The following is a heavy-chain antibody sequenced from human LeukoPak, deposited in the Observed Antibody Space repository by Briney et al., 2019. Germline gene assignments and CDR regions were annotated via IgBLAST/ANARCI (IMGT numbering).Heavy chain of an antibody. J-gene: IGHJ4*02. Sequence: SETLSLTCTVSGGSISSYYWSWIRQPPGKGLEWIGYIYYSGSTNYNPSLKSRVTISVDTSKNQFSLKLSSVTAADTAVYYCARALYSSGWFPIPYYFDYWGQGTQVTVSS. V-gene: IGHV4-59*01. CDR2: IYYSGST. D-gene: IGHD6-19*01. CDR3: ARALYSSGWFPIPYYFDY. CDR1: GGSISSYY.